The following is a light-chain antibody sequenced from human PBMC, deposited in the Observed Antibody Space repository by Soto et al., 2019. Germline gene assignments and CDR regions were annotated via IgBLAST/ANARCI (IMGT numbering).Light chain of an antibody. V-gene: IGLV2-11*01. J-gene: IGLJ3*02. CDR1: SSDVGDYNY. CDR3: CSYAGSYTLWV. CDR2: DVN. Sequence: ALTQPRSVSGSPGQSVTISCTGTSSDVGDYNYVSWYQQHPGKAPKFMIYDVNKRPSGVPDRFSGSKSGNTASLTISGLQAEDEADYYCCSYAGSYTLWVFGGGTKLTVL.